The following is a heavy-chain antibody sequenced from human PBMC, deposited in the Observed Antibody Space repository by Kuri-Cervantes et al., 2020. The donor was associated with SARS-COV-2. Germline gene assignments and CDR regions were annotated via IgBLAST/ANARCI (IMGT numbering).Heavy chain of an antibody. CDR3: ARDTAIGHYDILTGYYNANYYYYMDF. V-gene: IGHV1-46*01. Sequence: ASVKVSCKASGYTFTGYYMHWVRQAPGQGLEWMGIINPSGGSTSYAQKFQGRVTMTRDTSTSTVYMELSSLRSEDTAVYYCARDTAIGHYDILTGYYNANYYYYMDFWGKGTTVTVSS. J-gene: IGHJ6*03. CDR1: GYTFTGYY. CDR2: INPSGGST. D-gene: IGHD3-9*01.